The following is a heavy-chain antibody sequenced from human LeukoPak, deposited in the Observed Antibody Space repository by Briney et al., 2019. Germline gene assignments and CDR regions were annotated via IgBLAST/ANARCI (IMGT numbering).Heavy chain of an antibody. Sequence: ASVKVSCKASGYTFTSYYMHWVRRAPGQGLEWMGIINPSGGGTSYSQKFQGRVTVTRDTSTSTVYMELSSLRSEDTAVYYCARDNGVAPFDYWGQGTLVTVSS. V-gene: IGHV1-46*01. D-gene: IGHD2-8*01. J-gene: IGHJ4*02. CDR1: GYTFTSYY. CDR2: INPSGGGT. CDR3: ARDNGVAPFDY.